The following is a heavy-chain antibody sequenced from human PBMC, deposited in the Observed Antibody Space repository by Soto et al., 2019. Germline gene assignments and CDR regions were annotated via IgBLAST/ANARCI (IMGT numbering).Heavy chain of an antibody. D-gene: IGHD3-10*01. Sequence: GGSLRLSCAASGFTFSSYAMSWVRQAPGKGLEWVSAISGSGGSTYYADSVKGRFTISRDNSKNTLYLQMNSMRAEDTAVYYCAKSYSSGSYIPPWFDPWGQGTLVTVS. J-gene: IGHJ5*02. CDR2: ISGSGGST. CDR3: AKSYSSGSYIPPWFDP. CDR1: GFTFSSYA. V-gene: IGHV3-23*01.